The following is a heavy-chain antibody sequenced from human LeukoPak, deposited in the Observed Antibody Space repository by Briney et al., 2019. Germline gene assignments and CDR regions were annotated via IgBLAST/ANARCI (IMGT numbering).Heavy chain of an antibody. D-gene: IGHD5-12*01. V-gene: IGHV3-9*03. Sequence: PGGSLRLSCAASGFTFDDYAMHWVRQAPGKGLEWVSGISWNSGSIGYADSVKGRFTISRDNAKNSLYLQMNSLRAEDMALYYCAKESGSYFDYWGQGTLVTVSS. CDR2: ISWNSGSI. CDR1: GFTFDDYA. J-gene: IGHJ4*02. CDR3: AKESGSYFDY.